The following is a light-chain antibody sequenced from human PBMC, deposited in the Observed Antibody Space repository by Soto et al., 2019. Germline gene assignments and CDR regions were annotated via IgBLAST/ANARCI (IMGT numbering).Light chain of an antibody. CDR1: SGHSSYA. J-gene: IGLJ3*02. Sequence: QAVVTQSPSASASLGASVKLTCTLSSGHSSYAIAWHQQQPEKGPRYLMKLNSDGSHSKGDGIPDRFSGSSSGAERYLTISSLQSEDEADYYCQTWGTGVWVFGGGTKLNVL. V-gene: IGLV4-69*01. CDR2: LNSDGSH. CDR3: QTWGTGVWV.